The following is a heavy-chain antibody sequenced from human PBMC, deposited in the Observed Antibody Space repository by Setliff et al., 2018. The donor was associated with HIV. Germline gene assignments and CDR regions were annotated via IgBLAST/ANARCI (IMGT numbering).Heavy chain of an antibody. V-gene: IGHV1-2*02. CDR1: GYTFTGYY. D-gene: IGHD6-13*01. CDR2: IDPNTGGT. J-gene: IGHJ4*02. CDR3: ARVPSHYCSSWDFDY. Sequence: GASVKVSCKTSGYTFTGYYIHWVRQAPGQGLEWMGWIDPNTGGTKYSQKFQGRVTMTRDTSISTACMELRRLRSDDTAFYYCARVPSHYCSSWDFDYWGQGTLVTVSS.